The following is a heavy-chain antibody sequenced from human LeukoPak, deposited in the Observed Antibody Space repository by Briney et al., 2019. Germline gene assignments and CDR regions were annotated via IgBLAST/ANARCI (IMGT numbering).Heavy chain of an antibody. D-gene: IGHD2-15*01. J-gene: IGHJ6*04. Sequence: GASVKVSCKASGGTFSSYAISWVRQAPGQGLEWMGGIIPIFGTANYAQKFRGRVTITADESTSTAYMELSSLRSEDTAVYYCARAYCSGGSCYPFYYGMDVWGKGTTVTVSS. CDR2: IIPIFGTA. CDR3: ARAYCSGGSCYPFYYGMDV. CDR1: GGTFSSYA. V-gene: IGHV1-69*13.